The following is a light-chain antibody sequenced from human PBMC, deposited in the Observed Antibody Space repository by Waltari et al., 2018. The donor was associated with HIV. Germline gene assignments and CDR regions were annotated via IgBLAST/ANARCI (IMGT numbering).Light chain of an antibody. V-gene: IGLV1-47*01. CDR2: RNY. J-gene: IGLJ2*01. Sequence: QSVLTQAPSTSETPGQRVTISCSGSTSNIGRSYVYWYHQLPGTAPKLLIYRNYQRPSGVTYRFSGSKSGTSASLAISGLRPEDEGDYFCAAWDHDLSAVLFGGGTKLTVL. CDR3: AAWDHDLSAVL. CDR1: TSNIGRSY.